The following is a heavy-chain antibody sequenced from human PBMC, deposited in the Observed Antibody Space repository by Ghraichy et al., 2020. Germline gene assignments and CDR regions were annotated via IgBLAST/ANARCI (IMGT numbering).Heavy chain of an antibody. CDR2: IKQDGSEK. CDR3: VRWGSSWPIRYWGFDP. CDR1: GFTFSSYW. D-gene: IGHD6-13*01. Sequence: GGSLRLSCAASGFTFSSYWMSWVRQAPGKGLEWVANIKQDGSEKYYVDSVKGRFTISRDNAKNSLYLQMNSLRAEDTAVYYCVRWGSSWPIRYWGFDPWGQGTLVTVSS. V-gene: IGHV3-7*01. J-gene: IGHJ5*02.